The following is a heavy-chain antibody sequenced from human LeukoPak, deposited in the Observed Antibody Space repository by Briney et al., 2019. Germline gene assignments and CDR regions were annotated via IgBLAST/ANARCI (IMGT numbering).Heavy chain of an antibody. CDR1: GGFISSNSAY. CDR3: ARAFSSSWYENFQH. J-gene: IGHJ1*01. V-gene: IGHV4-39*07. Sequence: SETLSLTCTVSGGFISSNSAYWSWIRQPPGKALEWIGNIYYSGTTYYNPSLQSRVTMSVDTSNNQFSLKLTSVTAADTAVYYCARAFSSSWYENFQHWGQGTLVTVSS. CDR2: IYYSGTT. D-gene: IGHD6-13*01.